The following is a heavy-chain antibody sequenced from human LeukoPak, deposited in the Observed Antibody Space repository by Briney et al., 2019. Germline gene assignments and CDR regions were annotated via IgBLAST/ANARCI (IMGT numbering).Heavy chain of an antibody. V-gene: IGHV4-34*01. Sequence: ETLSLTCAVYGGSFSGYYWSWIRQPPGKGLEWIGEINHSGSTNYNPSLKSRVTISVDTSKDQFSLKLSSVTAADTAVYYCARLEGRVTSAFDIWGQGTMVTVSS. J-gene: IGHJ3*02. D-gene: IGHD2-21*02. CDR3: ARLEGRVTSAFDI. CDR1: GGSFSGYY. CDR2: INHSGST.